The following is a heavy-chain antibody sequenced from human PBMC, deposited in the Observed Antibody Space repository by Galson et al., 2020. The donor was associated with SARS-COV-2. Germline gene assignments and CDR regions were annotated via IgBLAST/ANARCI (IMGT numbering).Heavy chain of an antibody. CDR1: GYSFTSYW. CDR2: IYPGDSDT. D-gene: IGHD3-10*01. V-gene: IGHV5-51*01. J-gene: IGHJ4*02. CDR3: ARRSASFSADY. Sequence: GASLKISCKGSGYSFTSYWIGWVRQMPGKGLAWMGLIYPGDSDTRYSPSFQGQVTISADKSISTTYLQWSSLKASDTAMYYCARRSASFSADYWGQGTLITVSS.